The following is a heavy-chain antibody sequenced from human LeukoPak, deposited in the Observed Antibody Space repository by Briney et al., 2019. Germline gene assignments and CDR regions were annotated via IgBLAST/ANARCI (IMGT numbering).Heavy chain of an antibody. Sequence: GSLRLSCAASGFTFSSYDMHWVRQPTGKGLEWVSAIGTAGDTYYPGSVKGRFTISRENAKNSLYLQMNSLRAEDTAVYYCARGIAAIYYFDYWGQGTLVTVSS. V-gene: IGHV3-13*04. CDR3: ARGIAAIYYFDY. CDR1: GFTFSSYD. CDR2: IGTAGDT. D-gene: IGHD6-6*01. J-gene: IGHJ4*02.